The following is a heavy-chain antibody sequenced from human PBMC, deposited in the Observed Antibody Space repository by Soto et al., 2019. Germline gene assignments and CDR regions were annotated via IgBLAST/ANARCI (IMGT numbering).Heavy chain of an antibody. Sequence: EVQLVESGGGLVKPGGSLRLSCAASGFTVSSTYMSWVRQAPGKGLEWVSLIQSGGPTYYADSVKGRFTISRDTSENTVHLQMDSLRGEDTAVYYCARDGVLCFGGRGDWLPLDVWGKGTPVTVSS. J-gene: IGHJ6*04. D-gene: IGHD2-15*01. CDR1: GFTVSSTY. CDR2: IQSGGPT. V-gene: IGHV3-66*01. CDR3: ARDGVLCFGGRGDWLPLDV.